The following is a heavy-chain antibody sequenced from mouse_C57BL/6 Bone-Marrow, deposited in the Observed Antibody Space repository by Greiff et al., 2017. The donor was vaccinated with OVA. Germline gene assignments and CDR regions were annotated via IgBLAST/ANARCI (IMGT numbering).Heavy chain of an antibody. V-gene: IGHV5-6*02. CDR3: ARGGFYYGNYGWYFDV. Sequence: DVKLVESGGDLVKPGGSLKLSCAASGFTFSSYGMSWVRQTPDKTLEWVATISSGGSYTYYPDSVKGRFTISRDNAKNTLYLQMSSLKSEDTAMYYCARGGFYYGNYGWYFDVWGTGTTVTVSS. J-gene: IGHJ1*03. CDR2: ISSGGSYT. D-gene: IGHD2-1*01. CDR1: GFTFSSYG.